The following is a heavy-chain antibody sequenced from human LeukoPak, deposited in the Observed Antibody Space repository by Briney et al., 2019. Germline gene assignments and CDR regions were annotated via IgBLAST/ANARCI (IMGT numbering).Heavy chain of an antibody. Sequence: SETLSLTCTVSGGSISSYYWSWIRQPPGKGLEWIGYIYYSGSTNYNPSLKSRVTISVDTSKNQFSLKLSSVTAADTAVYYCARGLYDSSGSNYGYWGQGTLVTVSS. J-gene: IGHJ4*02. D-gene: IGHD3-22*01. CDR1: GGSISSYY. CDR2: IYYSGST. V-gene: IGHV4-59*01. CDR3: ARGLYDSSGSNYGY.